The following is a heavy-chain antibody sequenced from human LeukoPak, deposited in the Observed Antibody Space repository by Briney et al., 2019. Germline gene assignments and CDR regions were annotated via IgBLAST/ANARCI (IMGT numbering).Heavy chain of an antibody. CDR1: GGTISSYY. CDR2: IYYSGST. D-gene: IGHD6-19*01. CDR3: ARRGQWPCSFYFDH. V-gene: IGHV4-59*08. Sequence: SETLSLTCTVSGGTISSYYWSWIRQPPGKGLEWIGYIYYSGSTNYDPSLKSRVTISVDSSKNQFSLKMSSVTAADTAVYYCARRGQWPCSFYFDHWGQGTLVTVSS. J-gene: IGHJ4*02.